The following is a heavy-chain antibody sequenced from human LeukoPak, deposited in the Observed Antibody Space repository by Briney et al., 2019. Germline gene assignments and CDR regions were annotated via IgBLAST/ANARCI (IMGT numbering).Heavy chain of an antibody. CDR3: AQLGITMIGGV. J-gene: IGHJ6*04. Sequence: PGGSLRLSCAAAGFTFSSYEMNWVRQAPGKGLEWGSYISSSGRTIYYADSVKGRLTISRDKAKKSLYMQMNRLRAEDTAVYYCAQLGITMIGGVWGKGTTVTISS. CDR1: GFTFSSYE. CDR2: ISSSGRTI. V-gene: IGHV3-48*03. D-gene: IGHD3-10*02.